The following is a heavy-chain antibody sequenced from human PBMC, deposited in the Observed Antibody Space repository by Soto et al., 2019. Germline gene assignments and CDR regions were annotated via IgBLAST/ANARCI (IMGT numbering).Heavy chain of an antibody. D-gene: IGHD2-2*01. CDR3: ANQRQLLFVAY. J-gene: IGHJ4*02. CDR2: ISGSGGST. Sequence: GGSLSLSCAASGFTSSSYAMSWVRQAPGKGLEWVSAISGSGGSTYYADSVKGRFTISRDNSKNTLYLQMNSLRAEDTAVYYCANQRQLLFVAYWGQGTLVTVSS. V-gene: IGHV3-23*01. CDR1: GFTSSSYA.